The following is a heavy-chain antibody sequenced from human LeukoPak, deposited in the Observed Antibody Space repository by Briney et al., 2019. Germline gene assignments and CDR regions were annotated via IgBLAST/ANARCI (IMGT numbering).Heavy chain of an antibody. CDR2: INPNSGGT. CDR3: ARANYYDSSGYYSLFDY. V-gene: IGHV1-2*02. J-gene: IGHJ4*02. D-gene: IGHD3-22*01. Sequence: ASVKVPCKASGYTFTGYYMHWVRQAPGQGLEWMGWINPNSGGTNYAQKFQGRVTMTRDTSISTAYMELSRLRSDDTAVYYCARANYYDSSGYYSLFDYWGQGTLVTVSS. CDR1: GYTFTGYY.